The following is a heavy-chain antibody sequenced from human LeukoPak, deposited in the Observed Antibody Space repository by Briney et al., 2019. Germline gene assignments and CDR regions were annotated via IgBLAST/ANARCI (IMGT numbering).Heavy chain of an antibody. CDR3: ARGGVSDSSSWYRYYYYYGMDV. Sequence: ASVTVSCKASGYTFTSYGINWVRQAPGQGLEWMGWMNPNSGNTGYAQKFQGRVTMTRNTSISTAYMELSSLRSEDTAVYYCARGGVSDSSSWYRYYYYYGMDVWGQGTTVTVSS. D-gene: IGHD6-13*01. CDR2: MNPNSGNT. J-gene: IGHJ6*02. CDR1: GYTFTSYG. V-gene: IGHV1-8*01.